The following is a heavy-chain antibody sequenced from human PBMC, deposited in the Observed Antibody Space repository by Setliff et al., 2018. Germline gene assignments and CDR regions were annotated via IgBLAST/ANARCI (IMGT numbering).Heavy chain of an antibody. V-gene: IGHV3-23*01. J-gene: IGHJ4*02. CDR2: ISGSGGST. Sequence: GSLRLSCAASRFTFSNYAMSWVRQAPGKGLEWVSAISGSGGSTYYADSVKGRFTISRDNSKNTLYLQMNSLRAEDTAVYYCAKGPYYDILTGFQYYSDYWGQGTLVTVSS. CDR1: RFTFSNYA. CDR3: AKGPYYDILTGFQYYSDY. D-gene: IGHD3-9*01.